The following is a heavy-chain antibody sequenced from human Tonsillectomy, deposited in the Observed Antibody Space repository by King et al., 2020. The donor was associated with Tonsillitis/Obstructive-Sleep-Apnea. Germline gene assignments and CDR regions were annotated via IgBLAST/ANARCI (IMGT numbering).Heavy chain of an antibody. D-gene: IGHD6-13*01. CDR3: ARAGSSSWNYYYYYYYMDV. V-gene: IGHV4-59*01. CDR1: GGSISSYY. CDR2: IYYSGST. J-gene: IGHJ6*03. Sequence: QLQESGPGLVKPSETLSLTCTVSGGSISSYYWSWIRQPPGKGLEWIGYIYYSGSTNYNPSLKSRVTISVDTSKNPFFLKLSSVTAADTAVYYCARAGSSSWNYYYYYYYMDVWGKGTTVTVSS.